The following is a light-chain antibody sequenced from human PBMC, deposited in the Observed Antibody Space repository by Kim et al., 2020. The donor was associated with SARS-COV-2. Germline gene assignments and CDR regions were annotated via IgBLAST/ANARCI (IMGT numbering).Light chain of an antibody. CDR2: QDD. J-gene: IGLJ1*01. V-gene: IGLV3-1*01. CDR1: KLGDKY. CDR3: QTWDSRTFV. Sequence: SYELTQPPSVSVSPGQTVSITCSGDKLGDKYTYWYQQKPGQSPVLVIYQDDKRPSGIPERFSGSNSGDTATLTISGTQPMDEGDYYCQTWDSRTFVFGAG.